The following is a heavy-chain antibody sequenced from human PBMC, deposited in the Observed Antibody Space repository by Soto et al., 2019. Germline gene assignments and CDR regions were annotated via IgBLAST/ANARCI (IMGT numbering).Heavy chain of an antibody. CDR1: GYTFTSYG. J-gene: IGHJ5*02. V-gene: IGHV1-18*01. CDR2: ISAYNGNT. D-gene: IGHD3-3*01. Sequence: GASVKVSCKASGYTFTSYGISWVRQAPGQGLERIGWISAYNGNTNYAQKLQGRVTMTTDTSTSTAYMELRSLRSDDTAVYYCARMVYYDFWSGYYIQDGNWFDPWGQGTLVTVSS. CDR3: ARMVYYDFWSGYYIQDGNWFDP.